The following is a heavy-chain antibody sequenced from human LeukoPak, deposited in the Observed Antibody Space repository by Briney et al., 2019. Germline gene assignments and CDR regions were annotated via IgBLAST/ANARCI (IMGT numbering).Heavy chain of an antibody. J-gene: IGHJ4*02. V-gene: IGHV4-34*01. CDR3: ARGLNDYDNSDHYYLDY. CDR2: INHSAST. D-gene: IGHD3-22*01. CDR1: GGSFSGYY. Sequence: SETLRLTCAVYGGSFSGYYWIWIRQPPGKGLEWIGEINHSASTNYNPSLKSRVTISVDTSRNQFSLKLSSVTAADTAVYYCARGLNDYDNSDHYYLDYWGQETLVTVSS.